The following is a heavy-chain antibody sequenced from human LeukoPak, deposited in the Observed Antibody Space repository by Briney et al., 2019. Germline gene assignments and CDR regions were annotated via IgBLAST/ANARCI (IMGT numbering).Heavy chain of an antibody. CDR1: GGSISSYY. J-gene: IGHJ6*02. CDR3: ARTFSESYYYYGLDV. Sequence: SETLSLTCTVSGGSISSYYWSWIRQPPGKGLEWIGYMYYSGRTNCNPSLKSRVTISVDTSKNQFSLKLSSVPAADTAVYYCARTFSESYYYYGLDVWGQGTTVTVSS. CDR2: MYYSGRT. D-gene: IGHD1-26*01. V-gene: IGHV4-59*01.